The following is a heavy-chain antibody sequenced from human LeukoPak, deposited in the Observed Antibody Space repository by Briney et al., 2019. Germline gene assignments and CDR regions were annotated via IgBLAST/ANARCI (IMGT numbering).Heavy chain of an antibody. V-gene: IGHV4-59*01. Sequence: SETLSLTCTVSGGSISSYYWSWIRQPPGKGLEWIGHIYYSGSTNYNPSLKSRVTISVDTSKNQFSLKLSSVTAADSAVYYCARVYGYNDYWGQGTLVTVSS. D-gene: IGHD5-24*01. CDR1: GGSISSYY. J-gene: IGHJ4*02. CDR3: ARVYGYNDY. CDR2: IYYSGST.